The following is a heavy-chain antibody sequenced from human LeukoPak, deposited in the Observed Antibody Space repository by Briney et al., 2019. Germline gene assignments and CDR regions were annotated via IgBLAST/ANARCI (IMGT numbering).Heavy chain of an antibody. CDR3: AGSSSGWPPGVDY. V-gene: IGHV1-69*13. J-gene: IGHJ4*02. CDR1: GGTFSSYA. CDR2: IIPIFGTA. Sequence: ASVKVSCKASGGTFSSYAISWVRQAPGQGLEWMGGIIPIFGTANYAQKFQGRVTITADESTSTAHMELSSLRSEDTAVYYCAGSSSGWPPGVDYWGQGTLVTVSS. D-gene: IGHD6-19*01.